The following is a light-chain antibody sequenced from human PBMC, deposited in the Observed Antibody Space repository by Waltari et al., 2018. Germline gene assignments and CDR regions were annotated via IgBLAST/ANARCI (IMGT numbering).Light chain of an antibody. Sequence: QSALTQPASVSGSPGQSIPISCPGTSSAVGGYNYVPWYQQHPGKAPKLMIYDVSKRPSGVSNRFSGSKSGNTASLTISGLQAEDEADYYCCSYAGSSTYVFGTGTKVTVL. V-gene: IGLV2-23*02. CDR3: CSYAGSSTYV. CDR2: DVS. J-gene: IGLJ1*01. CDR1: SSAVGGYNY.